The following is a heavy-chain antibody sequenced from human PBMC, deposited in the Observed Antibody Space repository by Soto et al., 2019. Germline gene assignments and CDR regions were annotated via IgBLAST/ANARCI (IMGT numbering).Heavy chain of an antibody. V-gene: IGHV4-59*01. CDR2: VYYTGST. Sequence: SETLSLTCSVSGGSISGSYWSWIRQSPGKGLEWLGYVYYTGSTNYGPSLRSRVSISVDTSKNEFSLRLSSVTAADTAVYFCARSVAVPGAHIDYWGQGTQVTVSS. CDR1: GGSISGSY. J-gene: IGHJ4*02. D-gene: IGHD6-19*01. CDR3: ARSVAVPGAHIDY.